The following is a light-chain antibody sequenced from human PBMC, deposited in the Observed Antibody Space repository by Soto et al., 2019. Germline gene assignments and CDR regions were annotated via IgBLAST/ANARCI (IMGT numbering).Light chain of an antibody. CDR2: GAS. CDR3: HQHGGSPET. J-gene: IGKJ1*01. Sequence: EIVLTQSPGTLSLSPGERATLSCRASQTVTNNYLAWYQQKPGQAPRLLIFGASRRATGIPDRFSGSGSGTEFILTISRLEPDDFAIYHCHQHGGSPETFGQGTKVDIK. V-gene: IGKV3-20*01. CDR1: QTVTNNY.